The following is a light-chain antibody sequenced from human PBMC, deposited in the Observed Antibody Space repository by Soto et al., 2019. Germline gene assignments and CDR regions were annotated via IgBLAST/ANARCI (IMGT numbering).Light chain of an antibody. Sequence: EIVVTESRATLSLSPGERATLSCRASQSVSSSYLSWYQQKPGQAPRLLIYGASTRATGIPARFSGSGSGTDFTLTISSLQPEDFAVYYCQQDYTFGQGTKVDIK. CDR2: GAS. CDR3: QQDYT. CDR1: QSVSSSY. J-gene: IGKJ1*01. V-gene: IGKV3D-7*01.